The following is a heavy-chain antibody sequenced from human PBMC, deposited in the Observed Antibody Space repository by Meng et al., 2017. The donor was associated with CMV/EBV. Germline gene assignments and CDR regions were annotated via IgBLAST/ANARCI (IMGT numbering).Heavy chain of an antibody. CDR3: ARHGDTAMVVGIDY. J-gene: IGHJ4*02. Sequence: LPETGPGLVRPSTTLPFPCPVSVGSISSYYWSWTRQPAGKGLEWIGRIYPSGSTNYNPSLKSRVTMSVDTSKNQFSLKLSSVTAADTAVYYCARHGDTAMVVGIDYWGQGTLVTVSS. CDR2: IYPSGST. CDR1: VGSISSYY. V-gene: IGHV4-4*07. D-gene: IGHD5-18*01.